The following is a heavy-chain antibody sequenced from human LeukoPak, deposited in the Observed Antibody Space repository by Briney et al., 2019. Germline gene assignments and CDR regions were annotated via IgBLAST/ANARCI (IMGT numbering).Heavy chain of an antibody. D-gene: IGHD5-18*01. V-gene: IGHV4-38-2*02. J-gene: IGHJ6*03. CDR1: GYSISSGYY. CDR2: IYHSGST. CDR3: ASFGYGYLYYYYYMDV. Sequence: SETLSLTCTVSGYSISSGYYWGWIRQPPGKGLEWIGSIYHSGSTYHNPSLKGRVTISVDTSKNQFSLRLSSVTAADKAVYYCASFGYGYLYYYYYMDVWGKGTTVTVSS.